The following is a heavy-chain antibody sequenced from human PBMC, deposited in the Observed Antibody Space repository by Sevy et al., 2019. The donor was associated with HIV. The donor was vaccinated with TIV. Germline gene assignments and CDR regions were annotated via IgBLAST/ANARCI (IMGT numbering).Heavy chain of an antibody. CDR1: GFSFSWYW. V-gene: IGHV3-7*01. Sequence: GGSLRLSCAASGFSFSWYWMSWVRQTPEKGLEWVANIKQDGSDKNYVDSVKGRFIITRDNAKKSLYLQMNSLRVEGTAVYYCASKGVSRPNDAFDTWGQGTLVTVSS. CDR2: IKQDGSDK. D-gene: IGHD2-8*01. J-gene: IGHJ3*02. CDR3: ASKGVSRPNDAFDT.